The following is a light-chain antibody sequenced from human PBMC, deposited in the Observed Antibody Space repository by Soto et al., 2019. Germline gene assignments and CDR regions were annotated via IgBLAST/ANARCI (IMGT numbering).Light chain of an antibody. CDR1: SSDVGGYNF. CDR2: DLT. V-gene: IGLV2-14*03. J-gene: IGLJ1*01. Sequence: HSALAQPASVSGSPGQSITISCTGTSSDVGGYNFVSWYQQHPGKAPKLMIYDLTYRSSGVSYRFSGSKSGNTASLTISGLQAEDEADYYCSSFTSSSTYVFGTGTKLTVL. CDR3: SSFTSSSTYV.